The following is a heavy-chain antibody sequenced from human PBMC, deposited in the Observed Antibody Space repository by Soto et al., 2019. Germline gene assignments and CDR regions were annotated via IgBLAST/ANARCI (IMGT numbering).Heavy chain of an antibody. Sequence: QVRLQESGPGLVKPSETLSLTCTVSGGSISRYYWSWIRQPPGKGLEWIGYLYNTGSTIYNPSLESRVTISVDTSNNQFSLKLNSVTDADTAVYYCARDLWGYCGTDCYPLDVWGPGTTVTVSS. J-gene: IGHJ6*02. CDR2: LYNTGST. V-gene: IGHV4-59*01. CDR3: ARDLWGYCGTDCYPLDV. D-gene: IGHD2-21*02. CDR1: GGSISRYY.